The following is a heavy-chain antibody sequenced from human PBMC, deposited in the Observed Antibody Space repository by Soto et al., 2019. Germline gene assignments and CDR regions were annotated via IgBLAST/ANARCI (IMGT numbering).Heavy chain of an antibody. J-gene: IGHJ2*01. CDR1: GFSFISYP. V-gene: IGHV3-30-3*01. Sequence: QVQLVESGGGVVQPGGSLRISCAASGFSFISYPMHWVRQAPGKGLEWVALISNDESNKRYADSVKGRVTISRDNSRNTLSLQMNSLGTEDTAVYYCARDRSTVSDSYWYFDLWGRGTLVIVSS. CDR3: ARDRSTVSDSYWYFDL. D-gene: IGHD4-17*01. CDR2: ISNDESNK.